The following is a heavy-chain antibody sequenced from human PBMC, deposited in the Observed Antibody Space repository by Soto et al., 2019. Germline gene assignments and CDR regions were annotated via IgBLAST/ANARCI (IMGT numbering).Heavy chain of an antibody. V-gene: IGHV3-23*01. CDR1: GFTFSSYA. CDR2: ISGSGGST. CDR3: AKGIIRYDSSGYYYYGMDV. Sequence: GGSLRLSCAASGFTFSSYAMSWVRQAPGKGLEWVSAISGSGGSTYYADSAKGRFTISRDNSKNTLYLQMNSLRAEDTAVYYCAKGIIRYDSSGYYYYGMDVWGQGTTVTVSS. J-gene: IGHJ6*02. D-gene: IGHD3-22*01.